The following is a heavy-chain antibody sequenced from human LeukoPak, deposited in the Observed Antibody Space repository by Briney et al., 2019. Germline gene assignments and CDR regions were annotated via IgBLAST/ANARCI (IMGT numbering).Heavy chain of an antibody. CDR2: IYYSGST. D-gene: IGHD3-22*01. J-gene: IGHJ4*02. Sequence: SETLSLTCTVSGGSISSSSHYWGWIRQPPGKGLEWIGSIYYSGSTYYNPSLKSRVTISVDTSKNQFSLKLSSVTAADTAVYYCARHNAGGMYYYDSSGYFDYWGQGTLVTVSS. CDR1: GGSISSSSHY. V-gene: IGHV4-39*01. CDR3: ARHNAGGMYYYDSSGYFDY.